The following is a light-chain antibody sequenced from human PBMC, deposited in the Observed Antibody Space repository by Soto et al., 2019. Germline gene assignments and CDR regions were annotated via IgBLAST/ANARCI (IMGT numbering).Light chain of an antibody. CDR2: GTS. Sequence: EIVLTQSPGTLSVSPGERATLSCRSSQTISSQYLAWYQQKHGQAPSLLIYGTSSRATGTPDRFSGSGSGTYFTLTISRLEPEDSAIYYCQQYGSWTFGQGTKVEIK. J-gene: IGKJ1*01. V-gene: IGKV3-20*01. CDR3: QQYGSWT. CDR1: QTISSQY.